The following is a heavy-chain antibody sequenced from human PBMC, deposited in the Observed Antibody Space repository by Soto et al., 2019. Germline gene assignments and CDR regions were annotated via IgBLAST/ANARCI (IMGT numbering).Heavy chain of an antibody. CDR2: IYSGGST. V-gene: IGHV3-66*01. Sequence: GGSLRLSCAASGFTVSSNYMSWVRQAPGKGLEWVSVIYSGGSTDYRDSVKGRLTITGDNSKNTLYLQMNSLRAEDTAVYYCAGAGGSIAARPLGPGYYYYMDVWGKGTTVTVSS. J-gene: IGHJ6*03. D-gene: IGHD6-6*01. CDR3: AGAGGSIAARPLGPGYYYYMDV. CDR1: GFTVSSNY.